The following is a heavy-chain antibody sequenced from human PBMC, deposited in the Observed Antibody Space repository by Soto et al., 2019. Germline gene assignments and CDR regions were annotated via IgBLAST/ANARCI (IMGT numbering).Heavy chain of an antibody. CDR1: GGSISSYY. Sequence: SETLSLTCTVSGGSISSYYWSWIRQPPGKGLEWIGYIYYSGSTNYNPSLKSRVTISVDTSKNQFSLKLSSVTAADTAVYYCARRGTYCGGDCYSGAFDIWGQGTMVTVSS. D-gene: IGHD2-21*02. CDR2: IYYSGST. V-gene: IGHV4-59*08. CDR3: ARRGTYCGGDCYSGAFDI. J-gene: IGHJ3*02.